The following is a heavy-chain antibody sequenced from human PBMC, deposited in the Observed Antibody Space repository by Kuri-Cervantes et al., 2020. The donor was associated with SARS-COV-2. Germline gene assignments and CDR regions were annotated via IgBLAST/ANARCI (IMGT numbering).Heavy chain of an antibody. CDR1: GFTFSSYG. D-gene: IGHD5-18*01. CDR3: ARIPYSYGSPFDYYGMDV. CDR2: IWYDGSNK. J-gene: IGHJ6*01. V-gene: IGHV3-33*08. Sequence: LSLTCAASGFTFSSYGMHWVRQAPGKGLEWVAVIWYDGSNKYYADSVKGRFTISRDNSKNTLYLQMNSLRAEDTAVYYCARIPYSYGSPFDYYGMDVWGQGTTVTGYS.